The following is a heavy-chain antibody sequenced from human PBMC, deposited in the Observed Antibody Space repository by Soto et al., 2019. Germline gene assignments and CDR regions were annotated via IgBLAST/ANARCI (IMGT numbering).Heavy chain of an antibody. Sequence: SETLSLTCTVSGGSISSYYGSWIRQPPGKGLEWIGYIYYSGSTNYNPSLKSRVTISVDTSKNQFSLKLGSVTAADTAVYYCARLEGYCSGGSCAPGAFDIWGQGTMVPVSS. CDR2: IYYSGST. V-gene: IGHV4-59*08. J-gene: IGHJ3*02. D-gene: IGHD2-15*01. CDR3: ARLEGYCSGGSCAPGAFDI. CDR1: GGSISSYY.